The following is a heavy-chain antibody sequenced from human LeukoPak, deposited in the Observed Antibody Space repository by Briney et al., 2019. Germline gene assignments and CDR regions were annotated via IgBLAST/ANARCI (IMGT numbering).Heavy chain of an antibody. V-gene: IGHV4-34*01. J-gene: IGHJ5*02. D-gene: IGHD2-15*01. CDR2: INHSGST. CDR1: GGSLSGHY. CDR3: ARNEDCSGGSCYNWFDP. Sequence: PSETLSLTCAVYGGSLSGHYWSWIRQPPGKGLEWIGEINHSGSTTYNPSLKSRVTISVDTSKNQFPLKLTSVTAADTAVYYCARNEDCSGGSCYNWFDPWGQGTLVTVSS.